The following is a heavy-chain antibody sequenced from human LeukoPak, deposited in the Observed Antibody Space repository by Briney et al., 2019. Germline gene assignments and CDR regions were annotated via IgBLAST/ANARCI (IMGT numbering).Heavy chain of an antibody. Sequence: GGSLRLSCAASGFTFSTYWMLWVRHAPGKGLLWVSLIKTDGKSTNYADSVKARFTTSRDNSKNSLYLQMSSLRAEDTAVYYCARNDYNFDYWGQGTLVTVSS. CDR1: GFTFSTYW. D-gene: IGHD3-16*01. V-gene: IGHV3-74*01. CDR2: IKTDGKST. CDR3: ARNDYNFDY. J-gene: IGHJ4*02.